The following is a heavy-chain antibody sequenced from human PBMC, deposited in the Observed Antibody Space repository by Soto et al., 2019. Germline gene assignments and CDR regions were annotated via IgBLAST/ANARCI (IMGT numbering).Heavy chain of an antibody. D-gene: IGHD6-19*01. CDR1: GFTFDDYA. Sequence: GGSLRLSCAASGFTFDDYAMHWVRQAPGKGLEWVSGISWNSGSIGYADSVKGRFTISRDNAKNSLYLQMNSLGAEDTALYYCAKGLSGWYYYYGMDVWGQGTTVTVSS. V-gene: IGHV3-9*01. J-gene: IGHJ6*02. CDR3: AKGLSGWYYYYGMDV. CDR2: ISWNSGSI.